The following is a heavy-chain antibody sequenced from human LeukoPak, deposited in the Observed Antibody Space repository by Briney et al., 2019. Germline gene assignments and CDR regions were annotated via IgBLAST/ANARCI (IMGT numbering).Heavy chain of an antibody. CDR1: GGSISSSSYY. V-gene: IGHV4-39*01. D-gene: IGHD1-26*01. Sequence: SAPLSLPCTVSGGSISSSSYYWGWIRQPPGKGLEWIGSIYYSGSTYYNPSLKSRVTISVDTSKNQFSLKLSSVTAADTAVYYCARIRTGSYYWGQGTLVTVSS. CDR3: ARIRTGSYY. CDR2: IYYSGST. J-gene: IGHJ4*02.